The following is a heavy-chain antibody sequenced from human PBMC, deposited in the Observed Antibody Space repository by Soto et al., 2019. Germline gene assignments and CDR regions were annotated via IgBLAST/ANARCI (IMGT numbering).Heavy chain of an antibody. CDR3: AHRPLRSRQVTVTTGHAFDI. J-gene: IGHJ3*02. V-gene: IGHV2-5*02. D-gene: IGHD4-17*01. CDR1: GFSLSTSGVG. Sequence: QITLKESGPTLVKPTQTLTLTCTFSGFSLSTSGVGVGWIRQPTGKALEWLALIYWDDDKRYSPSLKSRLTITKDTSKNQVVLTMTNMDPVDTDTYYCAHRPLRSRQVTVTTGHAFDIWGPGTMVTVSS. CDR2: IYWDDDK.